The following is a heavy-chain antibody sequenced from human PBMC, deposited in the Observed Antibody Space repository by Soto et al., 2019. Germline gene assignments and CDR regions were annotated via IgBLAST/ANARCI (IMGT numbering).Heavy chain of an antibody. J-gene: IGHJ4*02. CDR3: ARLDGFGY. CDR2: IYHSGNT. D-gene: IGHD1-1*01. Sequence: QVQLQESGPGLVKPSGTLSLTCAVSGDSISSSNWWSWVRQPPGKGLEWIGEIYHSGNTNYDPSLKGRFTIAVDKSKNQFSLKLTSVTAAYTAVYYWARLDGFGYWGQGTLVTVSS. V-gene: IGHV4-4*02. CDR1: GDSISSSNW.